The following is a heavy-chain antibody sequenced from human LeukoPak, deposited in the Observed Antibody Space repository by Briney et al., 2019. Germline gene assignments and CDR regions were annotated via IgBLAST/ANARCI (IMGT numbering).Heavy chain of an antibody. J-gene: IGHJ5*02. D-gene: IGHD6-13*01. V-gene: IGHV5-51*01. CDR3: ARLVGYSSSWYHRAAWFDP. CDR1: GFTFTNDW. Sequence: GQSLKISCKAFGFTFTNDWIAWVRQMPGKGLEWMGISYPGDSDTTYSPSFQGQVTISADKSISTAYLQWSSLKASDTAMYYCARLVGYSSSWYHRAAWFDPWGQGTLVTVSS. CDR2: SYPGDSDT.